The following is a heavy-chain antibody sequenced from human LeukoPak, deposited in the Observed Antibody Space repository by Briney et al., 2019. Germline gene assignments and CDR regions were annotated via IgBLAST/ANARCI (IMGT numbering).Heavy chain of an antibody. D-gene: IGHD3-10*01. Sequence: SETLSLTCAVFGGSFCGYYWTWIRQPPGKGLEWIGEINHSGSTTYNPSLKSRVTISVDTSKNQCSLKLSSVTAADTAVYYCAGYYYGSENYHNHPNFDYWGQGTLVTVSS. CDR3: AGYYYGSENYHNHPNFDY. CDR1: GGSFCGYY. V-gene: IGHV4-34*01. CDR2: INHSGST. J-gene: IGHJ4*02.